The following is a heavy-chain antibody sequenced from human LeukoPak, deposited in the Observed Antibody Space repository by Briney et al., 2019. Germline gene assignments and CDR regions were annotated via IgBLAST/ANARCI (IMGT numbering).Heavy chain of an antibody. D-gene: IGHD2-2*01. Sequence: SETLSLTCTVSGGSMTSYYWSWIRQPPGKGLEWIGFIFYSGSTNYNPSLKSRVTISVDTSRNQFSLKLSSVTAADTAIYYCARVDCISTSCPADYWGQGTLVAVSS. CDR3: ARVDCISTSCPADY. CDR1: GGSMTSYY. J-gene: IGHJ4*02. V-gene: IGHV4-59*01. CDR2: IFYSGST.